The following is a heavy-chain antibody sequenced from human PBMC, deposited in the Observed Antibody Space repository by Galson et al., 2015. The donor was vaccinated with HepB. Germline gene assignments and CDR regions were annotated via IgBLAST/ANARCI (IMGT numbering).Heavy chain of an antibody. J-gene: IGHJ6*02. Sequence: SVKVSCKASGYTFTGYYMHWVRQAPGQGLEWMGWINPNSGGTNYAQKFQGRVTMTRDTSISTAYMELSRLRSDDTAVYYCARGAQFGELSKYYYYYGMDVWGQGTTVTVSS. CDR2: INPNSGGT. D-gene: IGHD3-10*01. CDR1: GYTFTGYY. V-gene: IGHV1-2*02. CDR3: ARGAQFGELSKYYYYYGMDV.